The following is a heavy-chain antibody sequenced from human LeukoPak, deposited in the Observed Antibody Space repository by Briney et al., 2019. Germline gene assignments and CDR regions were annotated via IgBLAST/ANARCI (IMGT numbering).Heavy chain of an antibody. CDR3: ARDFSSSWASLDV. CDR1: GFTFSSYS. CDR2: ISSSGSTI. D-gene: IGHD6-13*01. V-gene: IGHV3-48*04. J-gene: IGHJ6*04. Sequence: GGSLRLSCAASGFTFSSYSMNWVRQAPGKGLEWVSYISSSGSTIYYADSVKGRFTISRDNAKNSLYLQMNSLRAEDTAVYYCARDFSSSWASLDVWGKGTTVTVSS.